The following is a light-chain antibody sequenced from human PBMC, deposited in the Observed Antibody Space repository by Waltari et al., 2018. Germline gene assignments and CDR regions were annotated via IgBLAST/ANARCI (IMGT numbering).Light chain of an antibody. Sequence: DIQMTQSPSTLSASVGDRVTITCRASQSISSWLAWYQQKPGKAPKLLIYDASSLESGVTSRFSGSGSGTEFTLTISSLQPDDFATYYCQQYNIQGTFGQGTKLEIK. CDR3: QQYNIQGT. J-gene: IGKJ2*02. CDR2: DAS. CDR1: QSISSW. V-gene: IGKV1-5*01.